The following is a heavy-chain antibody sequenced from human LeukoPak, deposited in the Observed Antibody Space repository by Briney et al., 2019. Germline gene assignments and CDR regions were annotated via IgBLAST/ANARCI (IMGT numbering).Heavy chain of an antibody. D-gene: IGHD4-17*01. CDR1: VNSFGNYY. CDR2: IYTSGST. V-gene: IGHV4-4*07. J-gene: IGHJ5*02. CDR3: TRDTGTTGEVKFDP. Sequence: SETLSLTCTVSVNSFGNYYWCWIRQPPGKGLEWIGRIYTSGSTTYNPSLKSRVTMSVDTSKNQFSLKLSSVTAADTAVYYYTRDTGTTGEVKFDPWGQGTLVTVSS.